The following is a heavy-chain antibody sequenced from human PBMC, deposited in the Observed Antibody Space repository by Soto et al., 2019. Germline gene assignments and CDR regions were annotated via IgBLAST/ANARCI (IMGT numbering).Heavy chain of an antibody. CDR2: IYHTGTT. V-gene: IGHV4-59*03. Sequence: PLETLSLTCTVSGDSIRSSYWTWIRQAPGRGLEWIGDIYHTGTTNYNPSLKSRVSISVDTSKNQFSLRLRSVTAADTAIYFCAKISAGSTDETMFTVFDHWGQGTLVTVSS. CDR1: GDSIRSSY. CDR3: AKISAGSTDETMFTVFDH. D-gene: IGHD6-13*01. J-gene: IGHJ4*02.